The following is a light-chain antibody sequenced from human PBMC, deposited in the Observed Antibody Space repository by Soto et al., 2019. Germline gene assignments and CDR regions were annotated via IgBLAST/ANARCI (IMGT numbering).Light chain of an antibody. CDR1: QSIRSY. J-gene: IGKJ2*01. CDR3: QQGYNTGT. CDR2: SAS. Sequence: DIQMTQSPSSLAASVGDRVTITCRASQSIRSYLNWYQQKPGKAPKLLISSASNLQSDVPSRFSGSGSGTDFTLTISSLQPEDFATYYCQQGYNTGTFGQGTKLEIK. V-gene: IGKV1-39*01.